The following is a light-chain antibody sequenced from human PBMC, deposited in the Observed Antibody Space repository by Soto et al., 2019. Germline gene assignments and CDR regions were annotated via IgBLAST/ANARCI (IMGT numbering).Light chain of an antibody. CDR1: QTISTW. J-gene: IGKJ1*01. Sequence: DIQVTQSPPTLSASVGDRVTITCRASQTISTWMSWYQQKPGKAPKLLVYDASTLQSGVASRFSGSGSGTEFPLIISGLQPYGSATYYCQQYTNTNNPWMFGQGTKVDIK. V-gene: IGKV1-5*01. CDR2: DAS. CDR3: QQYTNTNNPWM.